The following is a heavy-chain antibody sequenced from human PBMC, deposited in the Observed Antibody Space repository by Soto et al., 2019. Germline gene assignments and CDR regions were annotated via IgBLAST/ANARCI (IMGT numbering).Heavy chain of an antibody. CDR3: ARDRYSSSLYYGMDV. Sequence: GASVKVSCKASGGTFSSYAISWVRQAPGQGLEWMGGIIPIFGTANYAQKFQGRVTITADESTSTAYMELSSLRSEDTAVYYCARDRYSSSLYYGMDVWGQGTTVTVSS. CDR1: GGTFSSYA. J-gene: IGHJ6*02. CDR2: IIPIFGTA. V-gene: IGHV1-69*13. D-gene: IGHD6-13*01.